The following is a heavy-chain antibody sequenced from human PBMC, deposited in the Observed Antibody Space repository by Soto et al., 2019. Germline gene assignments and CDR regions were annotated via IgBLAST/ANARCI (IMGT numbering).Heavy chain of an antibody. D-gene: IGHD2-15*01. V-gene: IGHV3-30*18. Sequence: QVQLVESGGGVVQPGRSLRLSCAASAFTFSSYGMHWVRQAPGKGLEWVAVISYDGRNKDYADSVKGRFTISRDNSKNTLFLQMNSLRAEDTAVYYCAKGTVGSGGTRMDYWGQGTLVTVSS. CDR1: AFTFSSYG. CDR3: AKGTVGSGGTRMDY. J-gene: IGHJ4*02. CDR2: ISYDGRNK.